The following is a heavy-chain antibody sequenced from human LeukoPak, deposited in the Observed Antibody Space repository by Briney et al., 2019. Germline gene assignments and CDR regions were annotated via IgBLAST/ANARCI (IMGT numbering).Heavy chain of an antibody. CDR2: ISSSGSTI. Sequence: PGGSLRLSCAASGFTFSSYEMNWVRQAPGKGLEWVSYISSSGSTIYYADSVKGRFTISRDNAKNSLYLQMNSLRAEDTAVYYCAREGCSSTSCQFDYWGQGTLVTVSS. J-gene: IGHJ4*02. CDR3: AREGCSSTSCQFDY. CDR1: GFTFSSYE. D-gene: IGHD2-2*01. V-gene: IGHV3-48*03.